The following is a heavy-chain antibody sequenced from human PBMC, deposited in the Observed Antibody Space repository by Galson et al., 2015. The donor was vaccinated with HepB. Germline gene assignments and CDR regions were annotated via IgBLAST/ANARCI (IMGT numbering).Heavy chain of an antibody. CDR1: GSTFSGSA. D-gene: IGHD3-22*01. CDR2: IKKKADNYAT. CDR3: TRHYYDSSGYPIPDY. J-gene: IGHJ4*02. Sequence: SLRLSCAASGSTFSGSAIHWVRQASGKGLEWVGRIKKKADNYATAYVASVQGRFTISRDDSKNTAYLQMNSLKTEDTAVYYCTRHYYDSSGYPIPDYWGQGTLVTVSS. V-gene: IGHV3-73*01.